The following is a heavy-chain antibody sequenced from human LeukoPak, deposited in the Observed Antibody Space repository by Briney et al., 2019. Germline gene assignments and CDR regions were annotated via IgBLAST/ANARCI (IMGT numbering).Heavy chain of an antibody. CDR1: GGSISSYY. J-gene: IGHJ4*02. CDR2: IYYTGST. Sequence: SETLLLTCTVSGGSISSYYCSWIRQPPGKGLEWIGYIYYTGSTNYNPSLKSRVTISVDTSKNQFSLKLSSVTAADTAVYYCAGGLRLEYLYDYWGQGTLVTVSS. CDR3: AGGLRLEYLYDY. D-gene: IGHD5-12*01. V-gene: IGHV4-59*01.